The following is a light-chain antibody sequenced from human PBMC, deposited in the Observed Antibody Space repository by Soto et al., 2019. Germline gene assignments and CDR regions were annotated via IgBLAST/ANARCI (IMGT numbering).Light chain of an antibody. CDR3: QKFGSSPRFS. CDR2: GAS. J-gene: IGKJ3*01. Sequence: EIVLTQSPGTLSLSPGDRATVSCWASQTVSSTHLAWYQQKPGQAPRLLIHGASNRATGIPDRFSGSGSGTDFTLTISRLEPEDFAVYYCQKFGSSPRFSFGPGTKVESK. V-gene: IGKV3-20*01. CDR1: QTVSSTH.